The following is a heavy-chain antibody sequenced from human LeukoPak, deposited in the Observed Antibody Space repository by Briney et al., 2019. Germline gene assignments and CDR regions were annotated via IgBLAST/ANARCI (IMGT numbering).Heavy chain of an antibody. D-gene: IGHD3-22*01. CDR2: IWYDGSNK. CDR3: ARDGISYDSSGYWDLDY. J-gene: IGHJ4*02. V-gene: IGHV3-33*01. CDR1: GFTFSSYG. Sequence: GGSLRLSCAASGFTFSSYGMHWVRQAPGKGLEWVAVIWYDGSNKYYADSVKGRFTISRDNSKNTLYLQMNSLRAEDTAVYYCARDGISYDSSGYWDLDYWGQGTLVTVSS.